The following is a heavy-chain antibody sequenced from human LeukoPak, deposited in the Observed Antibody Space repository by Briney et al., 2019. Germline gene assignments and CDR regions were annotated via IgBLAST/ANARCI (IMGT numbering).Heavy chain of an antibody. V-gene: IGHV3-30*18. CDR3: AQALAEVRGVTLAFDP. CDR2: ISYDGSNK. Sequence: PGRSLRLSCAASGFTFSSYGMHWVRQAPGKGLEWAAAISYDGSNKYYADSVKGRFTISRDNSKNTLYLQMNSLRAEDTAVYCCAQALAEVRGVTLAFDPWGQGTLVTVSS. D-gene: IGHD3-10*01. CDR1: GFTFSSYG. J-gene: IGHJ5*02.